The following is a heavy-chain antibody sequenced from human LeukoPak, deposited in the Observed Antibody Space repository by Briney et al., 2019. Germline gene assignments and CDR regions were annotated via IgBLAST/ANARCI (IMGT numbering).Heavy chain of an antibody. CDR3: ARKADSSGDYYYFDY. J-gene: IGHJ4*02. Sequence: SETLSHTRAVYGGSLSGYYWSWIRQPPGKGLEWVGDINHNGSTSYNPSLMSRVTIPVDSSKNQFSLKLSSVTAADAAVYYCARKADSSGDYYYFDYWGQGTLVTVSS. D-gene: IGHD3-22*01. V-gene: IGHV4-34*01. CDR1: GGSLSGYY. CDR2: INHNGST.